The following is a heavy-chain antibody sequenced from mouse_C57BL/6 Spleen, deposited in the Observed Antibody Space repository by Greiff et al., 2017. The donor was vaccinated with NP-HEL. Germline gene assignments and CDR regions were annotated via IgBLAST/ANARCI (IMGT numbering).Heavy chain of an antibody. Sequence: QVQLKQSGPELVKPGASVKISCKASGYAFSSSWMNWVKQRPGKGLEWIGRIYPGDGDTNYNGKFKGKATLTADKSSSTAYMQLSSLTSEDSAVYFCARSHYDYDRFDYWGQCTTLTVSS. CDR3: ARSHYDYDRFDY. CDR1: GYAFSSSW. D-gene: IGHD2-4*01. J-gene: IGHJ2*01. CDR2: IYPGDGDT. V-gene: IGHV1-82*01.